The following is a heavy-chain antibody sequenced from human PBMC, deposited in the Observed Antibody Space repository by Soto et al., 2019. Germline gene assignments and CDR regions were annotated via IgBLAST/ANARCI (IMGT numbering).Heavy chain of an antibody. V-gene: IGHV3-23*01. Sequence: EVQLLESGGGLVQPGGSLRLSCAASGFTFSSYAMSWVRQAPGKGLEWVSAISGSGGSTYYADSVKGRFTISRDNSKITLYLQMNSLRAEDTAVYYCAKVGKYYYYGMDVWGQGTTVTVSS. CDR1: GFTFSSYA. J-gene: IGHJ6*02. CDR2: ISGSGGST. CDR3: AKVGKYYYYGMDV.